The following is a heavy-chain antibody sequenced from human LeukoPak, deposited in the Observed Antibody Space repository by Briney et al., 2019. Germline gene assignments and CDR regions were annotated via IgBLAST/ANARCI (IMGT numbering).Heavy chain of an antibody. CDR1: GFTFSSYS. J-gene: IGHJ4*02. Sequence: GGSLRLSCATSGFTFSSYSMNWVRQAPGKGLEWVSSIGSSSGYIYYADSVKGRFTISKDNAKNSLYLQMNSLRAGDTALYYCARARGSGSKFPTKTDYYFNYWGQGTLVTVSS. V-gene: IGHV3-21*01. CDR3: ARARGSGSKFPTKTDYYFNY. D-gene: IGHD1-26*01. CDR2: IGSSSGYI.